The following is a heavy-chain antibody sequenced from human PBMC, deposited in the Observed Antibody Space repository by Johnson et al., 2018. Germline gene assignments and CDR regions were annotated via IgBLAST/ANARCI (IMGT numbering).Heavy chain of an antibody. CDR2: ISSSSSYI. V-gene: IGHV3-21*01. Sequence: VQLVESGGGLVKPGGSLRLSCAASGFTFSSYSMNWVRQAPGKGLEWVSSISSSSSYIYYADSVKGRFTISRDNTKNSRYLQMNSLRAEDTAVYYCATSGPDCSRTSCYGPDYYYYYGMDVWGQGTTVTVSS. CDR3: ATSGPDCSRTSCYGPDYYYYYGMDV. J-gene: IGHJ6*02. CDR1: GFTFSSYS. D-gene: IGHD2-2*01.